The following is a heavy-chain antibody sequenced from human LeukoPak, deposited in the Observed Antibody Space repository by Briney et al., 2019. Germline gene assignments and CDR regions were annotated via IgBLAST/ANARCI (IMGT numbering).Heavy chain of an antibody. V-gene: IGHV3-48*01. CDR1: GFTFSSYS. D-gene: IGHD3-3*02. J-gene: IGHJ3*02. CDR3: AKGPLSSNDAFDI. CDR2: ISSSSSTI. Sequence: GGSLRLSCAASGFTFSSYSMNWVRQAPGKGLEWVSYISSSSSTIYYADSVKGRFTISRDNAKNSLYLQMNSLRAEDTAVYYRAKGPLSSNDAFDIWGQGTMVTVSS.